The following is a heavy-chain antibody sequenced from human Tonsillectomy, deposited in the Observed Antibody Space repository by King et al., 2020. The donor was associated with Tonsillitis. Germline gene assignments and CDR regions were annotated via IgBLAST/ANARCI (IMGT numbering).Heavy chain of an antibody. CDR1: GYTFTRYD. CDR3: ATTGGTSAGTHSYYCGMDL. CDR2: MSPDNGNR. Sequence: QLVQSGAEVRESGASVKVSCKASGYTFTRYDINWVRQAPGQGLEWMGWMSPDNGNRGYAQQFQGRVTLTRNASINTAYMELHSLGSQDTAVYYCATTGGTSAGTHSYYCGMDLWGQGTTVTV. J-gene: IGHJ6*02. V-gene: IGHV1-8*02. D-gene: IGHD1-1*01.